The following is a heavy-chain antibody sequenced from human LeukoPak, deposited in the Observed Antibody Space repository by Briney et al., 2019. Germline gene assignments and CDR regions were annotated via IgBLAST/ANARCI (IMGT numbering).Heavy chain of an antibody. V-gene: IGHV3-74*01. CDR2: INSDGSST. J-gene: IGHJ6*02. D-gene: IGHD2-15*01. Sequence: PGGSLRLSCAASGFIFRSYWIHWVRQAPGKGLVWVSRINSDGSSTIYADSVKGRFTISRDNSKNTLYLQMNSLRAEDTAVYYCAKVCSGDSCQYYYYGMDVWGQGTTVTVSS. CDR1: GFIFRSYW. CDR3: AKVCSGDSCQYYYYGMDV.